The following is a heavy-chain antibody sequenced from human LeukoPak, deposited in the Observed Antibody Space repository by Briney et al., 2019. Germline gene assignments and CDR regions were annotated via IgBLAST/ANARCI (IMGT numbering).Heavy chain of an antibody. J-gene: IGHJ4*02. CDR2: IYPNNSDS. CDR3: ALSNEAFDSAGYFDY. Sequence: GASLKISCKGSGYTFTNYWVGWVRQMPGEGLEWMGTIYPNNSDSRYNPSFRGQVTISVDRSITTAYLLWKSLKASDTAIYYCALSNEAFDSAGYFDYWGQGTLVTVSS. V-gene: IGHV5-51*01. CDR1: GYTFTNYW. D-gene: IGHD3-22*01.